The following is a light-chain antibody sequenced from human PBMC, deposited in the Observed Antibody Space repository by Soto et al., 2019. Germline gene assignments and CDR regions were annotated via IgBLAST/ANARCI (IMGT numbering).Light chain of an antibody. CDR3: HQYSNPPHT. CDR1: QTVGASQ. CDR2: GVS. V-gene: IGKV3-20*01. J-gene: IGKJ2*01. Sequence: ETVLTQSPGTLSLSPGEGATLSCRASQTVGASQLAWYQQKPGQSPRLLIYGVSNRATDIPDRFGVSGSGTDFTLTISRLEPEDFAVYYCHQYSNPPHTFGQGTKLEIK.